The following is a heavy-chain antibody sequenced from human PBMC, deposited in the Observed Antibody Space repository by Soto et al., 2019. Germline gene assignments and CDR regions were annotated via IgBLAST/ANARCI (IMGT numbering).Heavy chain of an antibody. Sequence: EVQLLESGGGVVQPGGSLRLSCVASGFNFKKFAMAWVRQAPGEGLERVSGISCCGGSTSYADSVKGRFSIARDDSKNTLSLQMNRLRVDDTAQYYCAKDNGEQWLVPHLDNWGQGTLVAV. D-gene: IGHD6-19*01. J-gene: IGHJ4*02. V-gene: IGHV3-23*01. CDR2: ISCCGGST. CDR3: AKDNGEQWLVPHLDN. CDR1: GFNFKKFA.